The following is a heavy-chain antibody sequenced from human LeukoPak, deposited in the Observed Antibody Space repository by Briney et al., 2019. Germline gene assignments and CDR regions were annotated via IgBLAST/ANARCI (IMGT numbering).Heavy chain of an antibody. CDR1: GDSVSSNSAA. D-gene: IGHD3-16*01. V-gene: IGHV6-1*01. CDR3: ARGGGAMDY. J-gene: IGHJ4*02. CDR2: TYYRSKWYN. Sequence: SQTLSLTCAISGDSVSSNSAAWHCIRRSPSRGLGWLGRTYYRSKWYNDYTVSVKSRIIINPDTSKNQFSLHLNSVTPEDTAVYYCARGGGAMDYWGQGTLVTVSS.